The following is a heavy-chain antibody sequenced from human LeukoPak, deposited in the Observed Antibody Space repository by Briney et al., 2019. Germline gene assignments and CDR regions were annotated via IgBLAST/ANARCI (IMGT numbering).Heavy chain of an antibody. V-gene: IGHV4-59*08. D-gene: IGHD3-3*01. CDR1: GGTISPYA. CDR3: ARLRVRSPHYIAY. Sequence: SETLSLTCTASGGTISPYARRWIRQPPGKELEWIAYIFYSGSAHYNPSLTSRVTISVDTSKNQFSLRLTSVTAADTAVYYCARLRVRSPHYIAYWGQGTPVTVSS. CDR2: IFYSGSA. J-gene: IGHJ4*02.